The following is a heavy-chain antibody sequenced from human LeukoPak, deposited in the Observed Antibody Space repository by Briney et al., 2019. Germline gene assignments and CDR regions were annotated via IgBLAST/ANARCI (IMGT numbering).Heavy chain of an antibody. V-gene: IGHV3-23*01. Sequence: QPGGSLRLSCAASGFTFRSYAIYWVRQAPGKGLEWVSGISGSGGDTYFADSVKDRFTISRDNSKSTVFLQMDRLRAEDTAVYYCAKTTAGYSSGRYPGWPVDYWGQGTLVTVSS. J-gene: IGHJ4*02. D-gene: IGHD6-19*01. CDR3: AKTTAGYSSGRYPGWPVDY. CDR2: ISGSGGDT. CDR1: GFTFRSYA.